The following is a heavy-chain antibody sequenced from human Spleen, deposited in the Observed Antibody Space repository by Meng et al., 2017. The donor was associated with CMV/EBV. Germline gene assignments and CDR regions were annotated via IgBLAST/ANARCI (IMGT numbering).Heavy chain of an antibody. V-gene: IGHV3-23*04. CDR2: ISGSGGST. CDR1: GFTLRRYW. J-gene: IGHJ4*02. Sequence: EWQLVGAGGGLVQPGGSLRLSCAVSGFTLRRYWMHWVRQAPGKGLEWVSAISGSGGSTYYADSVKGRFTISRDNSKNTLYLQMNSLRAEDTAVYYCARDYSSGFDSWGQGTLVTVSS. CDR3: ARDYSSGFDS. D-gene: IGHD6-19*01.